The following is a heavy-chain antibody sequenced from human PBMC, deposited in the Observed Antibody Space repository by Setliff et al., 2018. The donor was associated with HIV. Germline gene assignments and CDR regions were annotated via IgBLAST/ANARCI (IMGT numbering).Heavy chain of an antibody. CDR2: IYSGGST. J-gene: IGHJ4*02. Sequence: PGGSLRLSCAVSEVIVSNNYMSWVRQAPGKGMELVSVIYSGGSTDHADSVKGRFTISRDNSKNTVYLQMTSLRAEDTAVYYCARSPGMFVYWGQGTPVTVSS. D-gene: IGHD1-1*01. V-gene: IGHV3-53*01. CDR1: EVIVSNNY. CDR3: ARSPGMFVY.